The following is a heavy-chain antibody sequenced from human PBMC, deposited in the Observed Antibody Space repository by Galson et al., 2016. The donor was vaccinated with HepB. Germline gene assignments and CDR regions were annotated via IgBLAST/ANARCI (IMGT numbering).Heavy chain of an antibody. CDR1: GESLSGYY. V-gene: IGHV4-34*01. J-gene: IGHJ4*02. D-gene: IGHD5-18*01. CDR3: AGGGRYDYGYPHYFDF. Sequence: ETLSLTCAVYGESLSGYYWSWIRQPPGKELEWIGEINHSGRTNYNPSLKSRVTISVDTTKKQFSLKMMSVTAADTAVYYCAGGGRYDYGYPHYFDFWGQGALVTVSS. CDR2: INHSGRT.